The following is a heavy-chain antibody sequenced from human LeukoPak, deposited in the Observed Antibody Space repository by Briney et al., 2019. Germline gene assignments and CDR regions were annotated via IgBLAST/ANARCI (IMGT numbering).Heavy chain of an antibody. Sequence: ASETLSLTCAVYGGSFSGYYWSWIRQPPGKGLEWIGEINHSGSTNYNPSLKSRVTISVDTSKNQFSLKLSSVTAADTAVYYCARGTIFGVVIPRRDPKYGMDVWGQGTTVTVSS. V-gene: IGHV4-34*01. D-gene: IGHD3-3*01. CDR3: ARGTIFGVVIPRRDPKYGMDV. CDR1: GGSFSGYY. CDR2: INHSGST. J-gene: IGHJ6*02.